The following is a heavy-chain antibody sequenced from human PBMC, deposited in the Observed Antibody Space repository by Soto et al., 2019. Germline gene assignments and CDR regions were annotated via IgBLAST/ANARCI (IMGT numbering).Heavy chain of an antibody. CDR1: GFTFSSYA. V-gene: IGHV3-23*01. CDR3: AQGKSGNYLPFDY. CDR2: ISGSGGRT. Sequence: EVQLLESGGGLVHPGGSLRLSCAASGFTFSSYAMSWVRQAPGKGLEWVSSISGSGGRTYYADSVKGRFTISRDNSKNTLYLQMNSLRAEDTAVYYCAQGKSGNYLPFDYWGQGTLVIVSS. D-gene: IGHD1-26*01. J-gene: IGHJ4*02.